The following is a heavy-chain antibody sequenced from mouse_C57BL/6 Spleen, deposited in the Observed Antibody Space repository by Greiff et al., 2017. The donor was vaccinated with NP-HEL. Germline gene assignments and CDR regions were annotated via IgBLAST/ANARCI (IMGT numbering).Heavy chain of an antibody. CDR3: VLTSYYDYDEDYYAMDY. CDR2: IRSKSSNYAT. J-gene: IGHJ4*01. D-gene: IGHD2-4*01. Sequence: EVQLVESGGGLVQPKGSLKLSCAASGFTFNTYAMHWVRQAPGKGLEWVARIRSKSSNYATYYADSVKDRFTISRDDSQSMLYLQMNNLKTEDTAMYYCVLTSYYDYDEDYYAMDYWGQGTSVTVSS. V-gene: IGHV10-3*01. CDR1: GFTFNTYA.